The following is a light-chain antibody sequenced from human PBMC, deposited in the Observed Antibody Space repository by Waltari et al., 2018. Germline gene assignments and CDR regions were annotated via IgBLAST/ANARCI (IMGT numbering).Light chain of an antibody. CDR3: SSFPRTGTWL. Sequence: QSALTQPASVSGSPGQSVTISCTGTSSDSVDYDFVSWYQQHPGKAPKLILFDVTTRPSGVSNRFSGSKSGSTASLTISGLQAEDEADYFCSSFPRTGTWLFCGGTKLTVL. V-gene: IGLV2-14*03. J-gene: IGLJ3*02. CDR1: SSDSVDYDF. CDR2: DVT.